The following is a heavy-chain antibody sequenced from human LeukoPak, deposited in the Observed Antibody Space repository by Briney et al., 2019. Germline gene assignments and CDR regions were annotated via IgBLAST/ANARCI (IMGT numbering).Heavy chain of an antibody. V-gene: IGHV1-24*01. J-gene: IGHJ6*04. CDR3: ATRSSNAYGLTYYGTDV. D-gene: IGHD3-10*01. CDR1: GYTLTELS. CDR2: FDPEDGET. Sequence: GASVKVSCKVSGYTLTELSMHWVRQAPGKGHEWMGGFDPEDGETIYAQKFQGRVTMTEDTSTDTAYMELSSLRSEDTAVYYCATRSSNAYGLTYYGTDVWGKGTTVTVSS.